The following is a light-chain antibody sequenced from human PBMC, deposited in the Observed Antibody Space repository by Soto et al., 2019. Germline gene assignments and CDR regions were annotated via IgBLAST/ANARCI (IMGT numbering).Light chain of an antibody. CDR2: EVS. CDR1: SSDVGGYNY. CDR3: SSYAGSNNLV. Sequence: QSALTQPPSASGSPGQSVTISCTGTSSDVGGYNYVSWYQQHPGKAPKLMIYEVSKRPSGVPDRFSGSKSGNTASLTVSGLQAEDGGEYYCSSYAGSNNLVFGGGTKLTVL. V-gene: IGLV2-8*01. J-gene: IGLJ3*02.